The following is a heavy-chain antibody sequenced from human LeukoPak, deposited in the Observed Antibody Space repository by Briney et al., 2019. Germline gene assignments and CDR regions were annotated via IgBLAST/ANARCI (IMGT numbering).Heavy chain of an antibody. J-gene: IGHJ4*02. D-gene: IGHD6-25*01. CDR3: ARDGSGWLNYFDY. CDR2: IYTSGST. Sequence: PSQTLSLTCTVSGGSISSGSYYWSWIRQPAGKGLEWIGRIYTSGSTNYNPSLKSRVTKSVDTSKNQFSLKLSSVTAADTAVYYCARDGSGWLNYFDYWGQGTLVTVSS. V-gene: IGHV4-61*02. CDR1: GGSISSGSYY.